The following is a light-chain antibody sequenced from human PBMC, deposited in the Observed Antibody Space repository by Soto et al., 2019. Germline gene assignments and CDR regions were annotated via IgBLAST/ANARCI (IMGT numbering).Light chain of an antibody. J-gene: IGLJ1*01. CDR2: EVT. CDR3: SSYAGSTIPYV. CDR1: SGDIGSYNR. V-gene: IGLV2-23*02. Sequence: QSVLTQPASVSGSPGQSITISCTGTSGDIGSYNRVSWYQQHPGKAPKLIIYEVTDRPSGVSNRFSGSKSGNTASLTISGLQAEDEAEYYCSSYAGSTIPYVFGTGTKLTVL.